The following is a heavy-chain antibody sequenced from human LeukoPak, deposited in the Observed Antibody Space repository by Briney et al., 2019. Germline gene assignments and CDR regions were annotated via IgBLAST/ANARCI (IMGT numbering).Heavy chain of an antibody. CDR1: GYTFSDYY. CDR3: ARVSGWFDP. CDR2: INPNSGGT. V-gene: IGHV1-2*02. J-gene: IGHJ5*02. Sequence: ASVKVSCKASGYTFSDYYMHWVRQAPGQGLEWMGWINPNSGGTNYAQKFQGRVTMTRDTSISTAYMELSRLRSDDTAVYYCARVSGWFDPWGQGTLVTVSS. D-gene: IGHD3-10*01.